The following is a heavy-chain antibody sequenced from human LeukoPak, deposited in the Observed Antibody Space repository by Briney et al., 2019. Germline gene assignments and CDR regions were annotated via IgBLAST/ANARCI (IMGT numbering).Heavy chain of an antibody. D-gene: IGHD3-10*01. CDR1: GGSISSYY. J-gene: IGHJ3*02. CDR3: ARGMTVKAGDAFDI. Sequence: SETLSLTCTVSGGSISSYYWSWIRQPPGKGLEWIGYIYYSGSTNYNPSLKSRVTISVDTSKNQFSLKLSSVTAADTAVYYCARGMTVKAGDAFDIWGQGTMVTVSS. CDR2: IYYSGST. V-gene: IGHV4-59*01.